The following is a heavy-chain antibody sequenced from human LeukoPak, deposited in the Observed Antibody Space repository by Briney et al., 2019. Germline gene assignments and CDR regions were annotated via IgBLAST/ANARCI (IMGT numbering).Heavy chain of an antibody. CDR3: ARGRITIFGVVIIRYYFDY. D-gene: IGHD3-3*01. CDR1: GFTFSDYY. V-gene: IGHV3-11*01. J-gene: IGHJ4*02. Sequence: GGSLRLSCAASGFTFSDYYMSWIRQAPGKGLEWVSYISSSGTTIYYADSVKGRFTISRDNAENSRYLQMNSLRAEDTAVYYCARGRITIFGVVIIRYYFDYWGQGTLVTVSS. CDR2: ISSSGTTI.